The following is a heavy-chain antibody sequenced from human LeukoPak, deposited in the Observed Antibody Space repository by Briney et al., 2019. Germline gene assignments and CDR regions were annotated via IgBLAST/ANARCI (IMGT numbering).Heavy chain of an antibody. J-gene: IGHJ5*02. CDR2: IYTSGRT. D-gene: IGHD5-12*01. CDR3: ARLRGDGYRIQAGWFDP. Sequence: SETLSLTCTVSGGSLSSYYWSWIRQPAGKGLEWIGRIYTSGRTNYNPSLKSRVTISVDTSKNQFSLKLSSVTAADTAVYYCARLRGDGYRIQAGWFDPWGQGTLVTVSS. V-gene: IGHV4-4*07. CDR1: GGSLSSYY.